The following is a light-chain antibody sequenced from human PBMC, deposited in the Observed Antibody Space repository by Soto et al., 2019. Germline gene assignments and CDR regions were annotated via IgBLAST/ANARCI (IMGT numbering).Light chain of an antibody. CDR1: SSNIGSNT. Sequence: QSVLTQPPSASGTPGQRVTISCSGSSSNIGSNTVNWYQQLPGTAPKLLIYNNNQRPSGVPDRFSGSKYGTSASLAISGLXXXXXXXYYCAAWDDSLNGLVFGTGTKGTV. V-gene: IGLV1-44*01. CDR2: NNN. CDR3: AAWDDSLNGLV. J-gene: IGLJ1*01.